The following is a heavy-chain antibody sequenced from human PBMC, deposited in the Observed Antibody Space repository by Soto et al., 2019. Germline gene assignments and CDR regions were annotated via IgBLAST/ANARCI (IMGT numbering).Heavy chain of an antibody. CDR3: ARDRWTSRANWFDP. D-gene: IGHD3-16*02. Sequence: LSLTCTIFGGSIDSYYWSWIRQAPGKGLEWIGHISDRGTTTCNPSLGSRVTISVDTSRNLFSLKLSSVTVADTAVYFCARDRWTSRANWFDPWGPGTLVTVSS. V-gene: IGHV4-59*12. J-gene: IGHJ5*02. CDR1: GGSIDSYY. CDR2: ISDRGTT.